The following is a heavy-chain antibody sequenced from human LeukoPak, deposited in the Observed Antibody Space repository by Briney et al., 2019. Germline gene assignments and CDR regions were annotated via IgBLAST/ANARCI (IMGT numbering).Heavy chain of an antibody. CDR1: GFTFSGYA. Sequence: GGSLRLSCAASGFTFSGYAMHWVRQAPGKGLEWVAVISYDGSNEYYADSVKGRFTISRDNSKNTLYLQMNSLRAEDTAVYYCAKHSLKTGYSSGRIWDYWGQGTLVTVSS. J-gene: IGHJ4*02. V-gene: IGHV3-30-3*02. D-gene: IGHD6-19*01. CDR3: AKHSLKTGYSSGRIWDY. CDR2: ISYDGSNE.